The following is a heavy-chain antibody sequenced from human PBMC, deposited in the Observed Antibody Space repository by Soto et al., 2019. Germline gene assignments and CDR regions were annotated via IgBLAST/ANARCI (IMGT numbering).Heavy chain of an antibody. CDR2: IIPILGIA. D-gene: IGHD3-3*01. CDR3: ARDSSPYYDFWSGFYTYFDY. CDR1: GGTFSSYT. Sequence: SVKVSCKASGGTFSSYTISWVRQAPGQGLEWVGRIIPILGIANYAQKFQGRVTITADKSTSTAYMELNSLRVDDTAVYYCARDSSPYYDFWSGFYTYFDYWGQGALVTVSS. J-gene: IGHJ4*02. V-gene: IGHV1-69*04.